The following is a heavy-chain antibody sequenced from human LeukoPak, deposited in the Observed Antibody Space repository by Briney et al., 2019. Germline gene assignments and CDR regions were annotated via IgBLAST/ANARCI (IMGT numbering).Heavy chain of an antibody. V-gene: IGHV4-59*01. CDR1: GGSISSYY. CDR3: ARGHYDSSGYVDY. D-gene: IGHD3-22*01. J-gene: IGHJ4*02. CDR2: IYYSGST. Sequence: PSETLSLTCTVSGGSISSYYWSWIRQPPGKGLERIGYIYYSGSTNYNPSLKSRVTISVDTSKNQSSLKLSSVTAADTAVYYCARGHYDSSGYVDYWGQGTLVTVSS.